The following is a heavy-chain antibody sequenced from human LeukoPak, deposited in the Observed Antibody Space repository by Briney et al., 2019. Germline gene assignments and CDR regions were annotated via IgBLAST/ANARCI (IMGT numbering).Heavy chain of an antibody. CDR1: GFTFSSYA. CDR3: ARDYTLFPHWYFAL. V-gene: IGHV3-30*04. J-gene: IGHJ2*01. Sequence: GGSLRLSCAASGFTFSSYAMHWVRQAPGKGLEWVAVMSYDGSNKYYGDSVKGRFTISRDNSKNTLYLQMNSLRAEDTAVYYCARDYTLFPHWYFALWGRGTLVTVSS. CDR2: MSYDGSNK. D-gene: IGHD2-2*02.